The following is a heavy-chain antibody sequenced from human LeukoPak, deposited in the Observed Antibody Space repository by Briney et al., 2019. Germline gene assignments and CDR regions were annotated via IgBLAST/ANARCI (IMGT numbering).Heavy chain of an antibody. J-gene: IGHJ4*02. CDR1: GFTFSSYA. V-gene: IGHV3-23*01. Sequence: GGSLRLSCAASGFTFSSYAMSWVRQAPGKGLEWVSAISGSGGSTYYADSVKGRFTISRDNSKNTLYLQMNSLRAEDTAVYYCAKAMIVVVGVARPFDYWGQGTLVTVSP. CDR3: AKAMIVVVGVARPFDY. D-gene: IGHD3-22*01. CDR2: ISGSGGST.